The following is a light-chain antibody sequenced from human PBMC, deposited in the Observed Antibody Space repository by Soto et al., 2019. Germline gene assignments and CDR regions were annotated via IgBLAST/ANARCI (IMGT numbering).Light chain of an antibody. CDR1: QAIKND. CDR3: QQANTFPLT. CDR2: AAS. V-gene: IGKV1-6*01. J-gene: IGKJ5*01. Sequence: AIQMTQSPSSLSASVGDRVTITCRASQAIKNDVAWYQQKPRKAPNLLIFAASSLRSGVPSRFSGSGSGSDFTLTITSLQPEDFATYYCQQANTFPLTFGQGTRLDIK.